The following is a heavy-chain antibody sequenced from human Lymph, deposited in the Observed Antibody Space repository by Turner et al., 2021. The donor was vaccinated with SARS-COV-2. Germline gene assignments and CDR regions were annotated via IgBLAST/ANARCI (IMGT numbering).Heavy chain of an antibody. V-gene: IGHV3-7*01. D-gene: IGHD1-26*01. CDR2: IKQDGSEK. J-gene: IGHJ4*02. CDR1: GFTFSYYW. Sequence: EVQLVESGGGLVQPRGSLRLSCAASGFTFSYYWMSWVRQAPGKGLEWVANIKQDGSEKYYVDSVKGRFTISRDNAKNSLFLQMNSLRAEDTAVYYCARMGSSSWYFDYWGQGTLVTVSS. CDR3: ARMGSSSWYFDY.